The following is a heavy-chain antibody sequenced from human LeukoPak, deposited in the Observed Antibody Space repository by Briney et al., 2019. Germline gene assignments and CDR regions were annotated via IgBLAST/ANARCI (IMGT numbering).Heavy chain of an antibody. Sequence: ASETLSLTCTVSGGSISSYYWSWIRQPPGKGLEWIAYIYYSGSTNYNPSLKSRVTISVDTSKNQFSLKLSSVTAADTAVYYCARRYGSGSSGTFDYWGQGTLVTVSS. CDR1: GGSISSYY. CDR3: ARRYGSGSSGTFDY. J-gene: IGHJ4*02. CDR2: IYYSGST. V-gene: IGHV4-59*01. D-gene: IGHD3-10*01.